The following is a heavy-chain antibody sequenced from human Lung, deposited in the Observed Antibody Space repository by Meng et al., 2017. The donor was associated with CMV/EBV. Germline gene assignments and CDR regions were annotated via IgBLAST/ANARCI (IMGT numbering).Heavy chain of an antibody. V-gene: IGHV3-53*01. D-gene: IGHD2-2*01. CDR3: ATRRSGGSVPGWAWGMDG. J-gene: IGHJ6*02. CDR1: GFTGSANY. Sequence: GEXXKISCVASGFTGSANYMSWVRQAPGKGLEWVSVINSGGWTYYADSVKGRFTISRDNSKNTVYLQLNSLRAEDTAMYYCATRRSGGSVPGWAWGMDGWGQGXTVTVSS. CDR2: INSGGWT.